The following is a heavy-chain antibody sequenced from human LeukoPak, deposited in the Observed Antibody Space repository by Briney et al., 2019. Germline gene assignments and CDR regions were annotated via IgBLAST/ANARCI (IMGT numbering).Heavy chain of an antibody. CDR2: IKQDGSEK. J-gene: IGHJ4*02. CDR1: GFTFSSYW. CDR3: VSGGDSGY. Sequence: GGSLRLSCAASGFTFSSYWMSWVRQAPGKGLEWVANIKQDGSEKYYVDSVKGRFTISRDNAKNSLYLQMNSLRADDTGVYFCVSGGDSGYWGQGTLVTVSP. V-gene: IGHV3-7*03. D-gene: IGHD2-21*02.